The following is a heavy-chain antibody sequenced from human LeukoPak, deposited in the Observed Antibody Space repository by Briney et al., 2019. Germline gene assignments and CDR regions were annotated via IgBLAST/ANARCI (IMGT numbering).Heavy chain of an antibody. V-gene: IGHV3-7*01. D-gene: IGHD2-2*01. CDR2: INQDGSEN. CDR3: ARGPLGYCSVTSCSFDS. CDR1: GFTFNSYW. J-gene: IGHJ4*02. Sequence: GGSLRLSCAAAGFTFNSYWMSWVRQAPGKGLEWVANINQDGSENYYLDSVKGRFTISRDNAKNSLYLQMNSLRAEDTAVYYCARGPLGYCSVTSCSFDSWGQGTLLTLSS.